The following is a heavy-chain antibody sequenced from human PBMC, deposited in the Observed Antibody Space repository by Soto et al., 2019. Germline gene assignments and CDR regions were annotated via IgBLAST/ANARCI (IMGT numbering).Heavy chain of an antibody. CDR1: GYSFTSYW. Sequence: GESLKISCRGSGYSFTSYWIGWVRQMPGKGLEWMGIIYPGDSDTRYSPSFQGQVTISADKSISTAYLQWSSLKASDTAMYYCARHFSSTIFAFDYWGQGTLVTVSS. D-gene: IGHD1-1*01. CDR2: IYPGDSDT. V-gene: IGHV5-51*01. CDR3: ARHFSSTIFAFDY. J-gene: IGHJ4*02.